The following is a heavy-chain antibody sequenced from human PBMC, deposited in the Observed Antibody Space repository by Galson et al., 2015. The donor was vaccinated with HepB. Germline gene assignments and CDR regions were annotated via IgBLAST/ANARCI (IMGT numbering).Heavy chain of an antibody. CDR2: IYHSGST. CDR3: ARASGGWPPYCFDY. V-gene: IGHV4-30-2*01. CDR1: GGSISSGGYS. Sequence: TLSLTCAVSGGSISSGGYSWSWIRQPPGKGLEWIGYIYHSGSTYYNPSLKSRVTISVDRSKNQFSLKLSSVTAADTAVYYCARASGGWPPYCFDYWGQGTLVTVSS. D-gene: IGHD3-10*01. J-gene: IGHJ4*02.